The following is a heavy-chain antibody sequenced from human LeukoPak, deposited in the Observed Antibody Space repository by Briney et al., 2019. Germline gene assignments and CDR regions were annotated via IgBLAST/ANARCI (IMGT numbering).Heavy chain of an antibody. J-gene: IGHJ6*02. CDR1: GFSFSQYW. V-gene: IGHV3-23*01. CDR2: ISGSGGST. Sequence: PGVSLRLSCTASGFSFSQYWMDWDRQAPGKGLEWVSAISGSGGSTYYADSVKGQFTISRDNSKNTLYLQMNSLRAEDTAVYYCAKDQLTSEYYYGMDVWGQGTTVTVSS. CDR3: AKDQLTSEYYYGMDV. D-gene: IGHD3-16*01.